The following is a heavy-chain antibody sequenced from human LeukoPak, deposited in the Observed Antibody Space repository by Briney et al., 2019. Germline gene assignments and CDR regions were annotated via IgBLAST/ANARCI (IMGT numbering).Heavy chain of an antibody. CDR3: AGEIIVDY. CDR1: GGSISSGSYY. Sequence: SQTLSLTCTVSGGSISSGSYYWSWIRQPAGKGLEWIGRIYTSGSTNYNPSLKRRVTISVDTSKNQFSLKLSSVTAADTAVYYCAGEIIVDYWGQGTLVTVSS. V-gene: IGHV4-61*02. CDR2: IYTSGST. J-gene: IGHJ4*02.